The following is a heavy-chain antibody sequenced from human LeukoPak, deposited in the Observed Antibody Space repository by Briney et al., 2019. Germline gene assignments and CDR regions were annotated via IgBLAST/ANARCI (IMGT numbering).Heavy chain of an antibody. D-gene: IGHD1-14*01. J-gene: IGHJ5*02. V-gene: IGHV4-38-2*02. CDR2: IYHSGDT. CDR1: GYSITSGYY. CDR3: ARGIRA. Sequence: SETLSLTCIVSGYSITSGYYWGWIRQPPGKGLEWIGSIYHSGDTYYNPSLKSRVTISVDTSKNQFSLKLSSVTAADTAVYYCARGIRAWGQGTLVTVSS.